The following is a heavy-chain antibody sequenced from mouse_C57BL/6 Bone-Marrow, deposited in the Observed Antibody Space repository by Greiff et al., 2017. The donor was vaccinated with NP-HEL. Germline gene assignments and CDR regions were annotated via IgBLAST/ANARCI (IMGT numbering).Heavy chain of an antibody. CDR1: GYAFSSYW. CDR2: IYPGDGDT. J-gene: IGHJ2*01. D-gene: IGHD2-4*01. Sequence: VKLQESGAELVKPGASVKISCKASGYAFSSYWMNWVKQRPGKGLEWIGQIYPGDGDTNYNGKFKGKATLTADKSSSTAYMQLSSLTSEDSAVYFCARFYYDYDYFDYWGQGTTLTVSS. CDR3: ARFYYDYDYFDY. V-gene: IGHV1-80*01.